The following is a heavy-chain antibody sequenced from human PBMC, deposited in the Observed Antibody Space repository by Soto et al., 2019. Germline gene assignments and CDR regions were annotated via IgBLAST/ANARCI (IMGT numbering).Heavy chain of an antibody. CDR3: AKDRKVVVVAATAPFDY. D-gene: IGHD2-15*01. J-gene: IGHJ4*02. Sequence: GGSLRLSCAASGFTSSSYGMHWVRQAPGKGLEWVAVISYDGSNKYYADSVKGRFTISRDNSKNTLYLQMNSLRAEDTAVYYCAKDRKVVVVAATAPFDYWGQGT. CDR1: GFTSSSYG. CDR2: ISYDGSNK. V-gene: IGHV3-30*18.